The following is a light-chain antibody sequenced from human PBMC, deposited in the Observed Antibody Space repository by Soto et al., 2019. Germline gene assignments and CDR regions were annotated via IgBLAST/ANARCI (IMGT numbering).Light chain of an antibody. V-gene: IGKV1-5*01. Sequence: DIQMTQSPSTLSASVGGRVTITCRASQSVGTWVAWYQQKPGKAPKLLIYGASNLESGVPSRFSGSGSGTEFTLTITTLRPDDFATYFCQLYNRNTWSVGPGTNVDI. CDR2: GAS. CDR1: QSVGTW. CDR3: QLYNRNTWS. J-gene: IGKJ1*01.